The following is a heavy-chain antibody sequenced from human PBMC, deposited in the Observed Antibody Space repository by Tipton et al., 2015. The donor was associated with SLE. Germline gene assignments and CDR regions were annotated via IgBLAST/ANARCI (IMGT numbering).Heavy chain of an antibody. V-gene: IGHV3-9*01. Sequence: SLRLSCAASGFTFDDYAMHWVRQAPGKGLEWVSGISWNSKTIGSAASMKGRFTISRDNAKNSLYLQMNSLRTEDTAFYYCARTPAPTLALTRKYYFDYWGQGALVTVSS. CDR1: GFTFDDYA. D-gene: IGHD1-14*01. J-gene: IGHJ4*02. CDR2: ISWNSKTI. CDR3: ARTPAPTLALTRKYYFDY.